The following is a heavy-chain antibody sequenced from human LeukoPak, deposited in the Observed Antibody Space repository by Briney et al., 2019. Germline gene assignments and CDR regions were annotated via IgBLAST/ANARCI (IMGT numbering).Heavy chain of an antibody. CDR1: GFTFSSYN. CDR3: AKTYYDILTNFPAAFDI. Sequence: PGGSLRLSCAASGFTFSSYNMNWVRQAPGKGLEWVSLISGDGGDTYYADSVKGRFTISRDNSKNSLYLQMNSLRTEDTALYYCAKTYYDILTNFPAAFDIWGQGTMVTVSS. D-gene: IGHD3-9*01. J-gene: IGHJ3*02. CDR2: ISGDGGDT. V-gene: IGHV3-43*02.